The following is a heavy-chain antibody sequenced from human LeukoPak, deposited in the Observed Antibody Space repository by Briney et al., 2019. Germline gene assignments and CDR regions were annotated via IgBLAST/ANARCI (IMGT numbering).Heavy chain of an antibody. V-gene: IGHV3-9*01. D-gene: IGHD3-10*01. J-gene: IGHJ4*02. CDR2: ISWYSGSI. Sequence: GGSLRLSCAASGFTFDDYAMLCVRQAPGKGLEWVSGISWYSGSIGYADSVKGRFTISRDNAKNSLYLQMNSLRAEDTALYYCAKDSGYYYGSGSFDYWGQGTLVTVSS. CDR3: AKDSGYYYGSGSFDY. CDR1: GFTFDDYA.